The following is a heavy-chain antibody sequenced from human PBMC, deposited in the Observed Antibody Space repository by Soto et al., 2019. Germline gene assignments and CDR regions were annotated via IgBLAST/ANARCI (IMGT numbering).Heavy chain of an antibody. CDR1: GGSPSSYY. CDR3: GRKGYGYGAYYYYYGMDG. J-gene: IGHJ6*02. D-gene: IGHD5-18*01. CDR2: IYYSGST. Sequence: NPSETLSLTCTVSGGSPSSYYWSWIRQPQGKGLAWIGNIYYSGSTNYNPSLKRRVTISVDKSKNQFSLKLSTVTAADPAGYYCGRKGYGYGAYYYYYGMDGCSQRTTSTASS. V-gene: IGHV4-59*01.